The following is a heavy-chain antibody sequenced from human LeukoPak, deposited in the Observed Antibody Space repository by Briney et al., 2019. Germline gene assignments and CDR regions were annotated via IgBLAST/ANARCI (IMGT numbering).Heavy chain of an antibody. D-gene: IGHD3-16*01. J-gene: IGHJ4*02. CDR1: SGSISSYY. V-gene: IGHV4-59*01. CDR3: ASGVRLFDY. Sequence: PSETLSLTCTVSSGSISSYYWSWIRQPPGKGLEWIGYIYYSGSTNYNPSLKSRVTISVDTSKNQFSLKLSSVTAADTAVYYCASGVRLFDYWGQGTLVTVSS. CDR2: IYYSGST.